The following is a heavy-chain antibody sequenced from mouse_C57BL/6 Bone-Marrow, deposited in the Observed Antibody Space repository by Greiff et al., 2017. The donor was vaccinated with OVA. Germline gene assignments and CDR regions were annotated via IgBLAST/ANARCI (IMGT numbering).Heavy chain of an antibody. Sequence: VQLQQSGAELVRPGASVKLSCKASGYTFTDYYINWVKQRPGQGLEWIARIYPGSGNTYYNEKFKGKATLTAEKSSSTAYMQLSSLTSEDAAVYFCARGGYSWLDYWGQGTLVTVSA. V-gene: IGHV1-76*01. CDR1: GYTFTDYY. J-gene: IGHJ3*01. D-gene: IGHD2-3*01. CDR2: IYPGSGNT. CDR3: ARGGYSWLDY.